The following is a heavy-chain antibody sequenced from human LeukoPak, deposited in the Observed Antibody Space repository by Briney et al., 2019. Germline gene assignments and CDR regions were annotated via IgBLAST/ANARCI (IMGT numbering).Heavy chain of an antibody. CDR1: GFTFSNYW. V-gene: IGHV3-74*01. CDR2: INSDGSST. Sequence: GGSLRLSCAASGFTFSNYWMHWIHQAPGNGLIWVSRINSDGSSTAYADSVKGRFTISRDNAKNTLYLQMNSLRVEDTAVYYCVRGAPFDYWGQGILVTVSS. J-gene: IGHJ4*02. CDR3: VRGAPFDY.